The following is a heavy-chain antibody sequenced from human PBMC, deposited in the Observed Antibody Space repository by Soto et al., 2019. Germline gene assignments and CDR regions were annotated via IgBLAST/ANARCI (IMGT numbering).Heavy chain of an antibody. CDR1: GGSISSYY. D-gene: IGHD4-17*01. V-gene: IGHV4-59*01. CDR3: ARVGDYGDYSYYYYYYMDV. CDR2: IYYSGST. J-gene: IGHJ6*03. Sequence: SETLSLTCTVSGGSISSYYWSWIRRPPGKGLEWIGYIYYSGSTNYNPSLKSRVTISVDTSKNQFSLKLSSVTAADTAVYYCARVGDYGDYSYYYYYYMDVWGKGTTVTVSS.